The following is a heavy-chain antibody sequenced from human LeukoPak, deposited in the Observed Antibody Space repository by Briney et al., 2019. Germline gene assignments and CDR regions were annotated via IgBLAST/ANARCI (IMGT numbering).Heavy chain of an antibody. J-gene: IGHJ6*02. V-gene: IGHV4-59*01. CDR2: LYYSGSA. CDR3: ARDRAFRV. CDR1: GGSMNNYY. Sequence: SETLSLTCTVSGGSMNNYYWSWIRQPPGKGLEWIGYLYYSGSANYNPSLKSRVTMSVDTSKNQFSLKLNSVTAADTAVYYCARDRAFRVWGQGTTVTVSS.